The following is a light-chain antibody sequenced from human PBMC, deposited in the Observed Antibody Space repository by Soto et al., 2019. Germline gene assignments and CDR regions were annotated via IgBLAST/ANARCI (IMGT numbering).Light chain of an antibody. V-gene: IGKV1-6*01. CDR1: QAIRND. CDR2: SAS. J-gene: IGKJ2*01. Sequence: AIQMTQSPSSLSASVGDRVTITCRASQAIRNDLGWYQQKPGKAPKLLIYSASSLQSGVPSRFSGSGSGTDFTLTISSLQPEDFATYYCLQDYNYPYTFGQGTKLEI. CDR3: LQDYNYPYT.